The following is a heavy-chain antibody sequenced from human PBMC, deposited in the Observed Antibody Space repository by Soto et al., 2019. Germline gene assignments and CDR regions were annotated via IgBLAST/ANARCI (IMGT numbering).Heavy chain of an antibody. CDR3: AGPRRTFDI. V-gene: IGHV3-23*01. CDR1: GFTFSSYA. J-gene: IGHJ3*02. Sequence: GGSLRLSCAASGFTFSSYAMSWVRQAPGKGLEWVSAISGSGGSTYYAYSVKGRFTISRVNSKNTLYLQVNSLRAEDTAVYYCAGPRRTFDIWGQGTMVTVSS. CDR2: ISGSGGST.